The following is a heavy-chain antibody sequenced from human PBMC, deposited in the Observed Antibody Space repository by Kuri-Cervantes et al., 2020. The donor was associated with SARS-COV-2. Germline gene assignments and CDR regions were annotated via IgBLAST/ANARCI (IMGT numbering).Heavy chain of an antibody. CDR2: IDWDDDK. CDR3: ARSTNPSSSGNWFDP. D-gene: IGHD6-6*01. V-gene: IGHV2-70*04. CDR1: GFSLSTSGMR. Sequence: SGPTLVKPTQTLTLTCTFSGFSLSTSGMRVSWIRQPPGKALEWLARIDWDDDKYYSTSLKTRLTISKDTSKNQVVLTMTNMDPVDTATYYCARSTNPSSSGNWFDPWSQGTLVTVSS. J-gene: IGHJ5*02.